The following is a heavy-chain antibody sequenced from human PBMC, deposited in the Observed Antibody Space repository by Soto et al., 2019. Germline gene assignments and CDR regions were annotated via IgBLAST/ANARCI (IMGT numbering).Heavy chain of an antibody. CDR1: GDSVSSSSAA. J-gene: IGHJ5*02. D-gene: IGHD6-13*01. Sequence: SQTLSLTCAISGDSVSSSSAAWNLIRQSPSRGLEWLGRTYYRSQWYADYGVSVRGRITINPDTSKNQFSLHLNSVTPDDSAVYYCARYGSTWLLDAWGQGSPVTVSS. CDR2: TYYRSQWYA. V-gene: IGHV6-1*01. CDR3: ARYGSTWLLDA.